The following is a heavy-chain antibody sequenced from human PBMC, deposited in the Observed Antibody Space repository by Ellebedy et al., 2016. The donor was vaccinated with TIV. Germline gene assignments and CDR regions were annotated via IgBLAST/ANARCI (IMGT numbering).Heavy chain of an antibody. CDR2: IYPGDSDT. D-gene: IGHD1-26*01. CDR3: ARPSGVGATWYPFDY. J-gene: IGHJ4*02. Sequence: GESLKISXEGSGYSFTSYWIGWVRQMPGKGLEWMGIIYPGDSDTRYSPSFQGQVTISADKSISTAYLQWSSLKASDTAMYYCARPSGVGATWYPFDYWGQGTLVTVSS. V-gene: IGHV5-51*01. CDR1: GYSFTSYW.